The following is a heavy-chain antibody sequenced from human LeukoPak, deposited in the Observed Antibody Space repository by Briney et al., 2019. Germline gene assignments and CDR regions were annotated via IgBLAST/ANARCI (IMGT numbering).Heavy chain of an antibody. Sequence: GRSLRLSCAASGFTFSSYGMHWVRQAPGKGLEWVAVIWYDGSNKYYADSVKGRFTISRDNSKNTLYLQMNSLRAEDTAVYYCARAEGSGSYSPYFDYWGQGTLVTVSS. CDR3: ARAEGSGSYSPYFDY. V-gene: IGHV3-33*01. J-gene: IGHJ4*02. CDR1: GFTFSSYG. D-gene: IGHD3-10*01. CDR2: IWYDGSNK.